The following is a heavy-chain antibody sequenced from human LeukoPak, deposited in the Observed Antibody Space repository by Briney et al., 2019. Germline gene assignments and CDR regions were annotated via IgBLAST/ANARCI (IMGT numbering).Heavy chain of an antibody. CDR3: ATQFRYGSAAGPLDY. Sequence: PGGSLRLSCAASGFTFGNYALNWVRQPLGKGLEWVSNISPSGGRTDYADSVKGRFTISRDNFKNMLYLQMNSLRAEDTALFYCATQFRYGSAAGPLDYWGQGTLVTVSS. CDR2: ISPSGGRT. D-gene: IGHD3-10*01. J-gene: IGHJ4*02. CDR1: GFTFGNYA. V-gene: IGHV3-23*01.